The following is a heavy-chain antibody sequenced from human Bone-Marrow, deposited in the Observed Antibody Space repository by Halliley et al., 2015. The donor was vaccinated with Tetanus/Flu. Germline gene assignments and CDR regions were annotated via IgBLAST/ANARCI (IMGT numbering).Heavy chain of an antibody. J-gene: IGHJ4*02. CDR2: IDSDGTST. V-gene: IGHV3-74*01. D-gene: IGHD3-10*01. Sequence: VWVSRIDSDGTSTNYADSVKGRFTISRDNAKNTLYLQVNSLSAEDTAVYYCARGWSYYYFDYWGQGTLVTVSP. CDR3: ARGWSYYYFDY.